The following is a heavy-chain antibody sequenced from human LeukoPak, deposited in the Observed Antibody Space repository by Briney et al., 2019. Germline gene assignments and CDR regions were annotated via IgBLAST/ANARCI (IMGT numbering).Heavy chain of an antibody. J-gene: IGHJ6*02. CDR2: IFGSGGST. Sequence: GGSLRLSCAASGFTFSSYAMYWVRQAPGKGLEWVSGIFGSGGSTHYADSVKGRFTISRDNSKNTLYLQMNSLRAEDTAVYYCAKAAAGYYYYYGMDVWGQGTTVTVSS. V-gene: IGHV3-23*01. CDR3: AKAAAGYYYYYGMDV. CDR1: GFTFSSYA. D-gene: IGHD6-13*01.